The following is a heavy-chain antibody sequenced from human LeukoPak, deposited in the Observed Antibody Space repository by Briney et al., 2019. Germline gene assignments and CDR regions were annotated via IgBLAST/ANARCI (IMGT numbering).Heavy chain of an antibody. D-gene: IGHD3-22*01. CDR2: MYIVGST. CDR1: GFTVSSNY. CDR3: ARDSKALYYYDSSGYYSYFDY. Sequence: GGSLRLSCAASGFTVSSNYMSWVRQAPGKGLEWDSVMYIVGSTYYADSVKGRFTISRDNSKNTLYLQMNSLRAEDTAVYFCARDSKALYYYDSSGYYSYFDYWGQGTLVTVSS. J-gene: IGHJ4*02. V-gene: IGHV3-66*01.